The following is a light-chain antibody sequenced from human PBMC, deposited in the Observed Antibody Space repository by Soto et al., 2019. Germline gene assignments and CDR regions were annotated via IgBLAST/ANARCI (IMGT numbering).Light chain of an antibody. CDR1: NYL. CDR3: CSYTSSGTWI. CDR2: EGS. Sequence: QSVLTQPASVSGSPGQSITISCTGTNYLVSWFQQDSGKTPKLMIYEGSKRPSGVSSRFSGSKSGNTASLTISGLQAEDEADYYCCSYTSSGTWIFGGGTQLTVL. V-gene: IGLV2-23*01. J-gene: IGLJ2*01.